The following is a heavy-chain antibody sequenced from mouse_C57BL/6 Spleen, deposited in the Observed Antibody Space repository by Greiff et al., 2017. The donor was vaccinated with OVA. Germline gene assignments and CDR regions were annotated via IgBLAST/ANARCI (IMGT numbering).Heavy chain of an antibody. Sequence: QVQLQQPGAELVRPGSSVKLSCKASGYTFTSYWMDWVKQRPGQGLEWIGNIYPSDSETHYNQKFKDKATLTVDKSSSTANMQLSSLTSKDSAVYNCARRLLCLRPFAYWGQGTLVTVSA. CDR1: GYTFTSYW. CDR3: ARRLLCLRPFAY. D-gene: IGHD2-2*01. CDR2: IYPSDSET. J-gene: IGHJ3*01. V-gene: IGHV1-61*01.